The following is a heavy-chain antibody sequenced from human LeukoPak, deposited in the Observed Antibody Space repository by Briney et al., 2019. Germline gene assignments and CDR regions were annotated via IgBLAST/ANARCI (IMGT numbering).Heavy chain of an antibody. CDR2: INHSGST. CDR1: GGSFSGYY. J-gene: IGHJ5*02. D-gene: IGHD3-22*01. CDR3: ARGLIYYYDTVGGNWFDP. V-gene: IGHV4-34*01. Sequence: SETLSLTCVVYGGSFSGYYWSWIRQPPGKGLEWIGEINHSGSTNYNPSLKSRVTISVDTSKNQFSLKLSSVTAADTAVYYCARGLIYYYDTVGGNWFDPWGQGTLVTVSS.